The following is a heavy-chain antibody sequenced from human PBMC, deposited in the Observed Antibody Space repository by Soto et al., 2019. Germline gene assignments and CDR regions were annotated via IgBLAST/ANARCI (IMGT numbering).Heavy chain of an antibody. CDR3: ARHSDCSGGSCYSEYFAVGNWFDP. V-gene: IGHV4-39*01. D-gene: IGHD2-15*01. Sequence: QLQLQESGPGLVKPSETLSLTCTVSGGSISSGRYYWGWIRQPPGKGLEWIGSIYYSGSTYSNPSLKSRVTIFVDTSKNQFSLRLSSVTAADTAVYYCARHSDCSGGSCYSEYFAVGNWFDPWGQGTLGTVSS. J-gene: IGHJ5*02. CDR1: GGSISSGRYY. CDR2: IYYSGST.